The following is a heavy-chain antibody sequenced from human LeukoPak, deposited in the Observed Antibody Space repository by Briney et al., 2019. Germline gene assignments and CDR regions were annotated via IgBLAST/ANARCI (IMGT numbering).Heavy chain of an antibody. J-gene: IGHJ5*02. CDR1: GYTFTGYY. V-gene: IGHV1-2*02. CDR3: ARTYYYGSDPFDP. D-gene: IGHD3-10*01. CDR2: INPNSGGT. Sequence: ASVTVSCKASGYTFTGYYMHWVRQAPGQGLEWMGWINPNSGGTNYAQKFQGRVTITRDTSISTAYMELSRLRSDDTAVYYCARTYYYGSDPFDPWGQGTLVTVSS.